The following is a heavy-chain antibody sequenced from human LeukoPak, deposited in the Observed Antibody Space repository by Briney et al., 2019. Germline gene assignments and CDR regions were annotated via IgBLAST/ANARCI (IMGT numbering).Heavy chain of an antibody. Sequence: GGSLRLSCAASGFTFSSYSMNWVRQAPGKGLEWVSSISSSSSYIYYADSVKGRFTISRDNAKNSLYLQMNSLRAEDTAVYYCARNLGSSSWYIYWGQGTLVTVSS. V-gene: IGHV3-21*01. CDR3: ARNLGSSSWYIY. D-gene: IGHD6-13*01. CDR1: GFTFSSYS. CDR2: ISSSSSYI. J-gene: IGHJ4*02.